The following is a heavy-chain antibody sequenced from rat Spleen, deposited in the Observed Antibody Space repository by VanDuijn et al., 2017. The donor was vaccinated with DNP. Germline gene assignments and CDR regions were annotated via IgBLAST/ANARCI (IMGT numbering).Heavy chain of an antibody. J-gene: IGHJ2*01. D-gene: IGHD1-11*01. CDR2: INKDSSRI. Sequence: EVKLVESGGGLVQPGRSLKLSCVASGFNFNDYWMDWVRQAPGKGLEWIGEINKDSSRINYIPSLKDKYTISRDNAQNTLYLQMNKLGSEDTGIYYLAKEPTYGGRSDCFEYWGTVFMV. V-gene: IGHV4-2*01. CDR3: AKEPTYGGRSDCFEY. CDR1: GFNFNDYW.